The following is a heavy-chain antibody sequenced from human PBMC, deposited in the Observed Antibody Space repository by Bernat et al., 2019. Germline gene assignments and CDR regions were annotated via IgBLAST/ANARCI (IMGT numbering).Heavy chain of an antibody. V-gene: IGHV1-69*02. CDR3: ARLREHCSGGSCYSFDY. J-gene: IGHJ4*02. Sequence: QVQLVQSGAEVKKPGSSVKVSCKASGGTFSSYTISWVRQAPGQGLEWMGRIIPILGIANYAQKFQGRVTITADKSTSTAYMELSSLRSEDTAVYYCARLREHCSGGSCYSFDYWGQGTLVTVSS. CDR2: IIPILGIA. D-gene: IGHD2-15*01. CDR1: GGTFSSYT.